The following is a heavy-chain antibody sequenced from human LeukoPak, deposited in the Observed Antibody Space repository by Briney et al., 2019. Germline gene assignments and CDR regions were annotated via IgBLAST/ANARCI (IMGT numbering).Heavy chain of an antibody. Sequence: PSETLSLTCAVSGGSISSGGYSWSWIRQPPGKGLEWIGYIYHSGGTYYNPSLKSRVTISVDRSKNQFSLKLSSVTAADTAVYYCARVRYCSSTSCSNNWFDPWGQGTLVTVSS. CDR2: IYHSGGT. V-gene: IGHV4-30-2*01. J-gene: IGHJ5*02. CDR1: GGSISSGGYS. D-gene: IGHD2-2*01. CDR3: ARVRYCSSTSCSNNWFDP.